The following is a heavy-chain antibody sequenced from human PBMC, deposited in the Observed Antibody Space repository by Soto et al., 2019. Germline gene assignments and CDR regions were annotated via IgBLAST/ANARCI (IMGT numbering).Heavy chain of an antibody. CDR2: MSNSGSRT. V-gene: IGHV3-23*01. Sequence: VQLLESGGGLVQPGGSLRLSCAASGFTFSNNAMSWVRQAPGKGLEWVSGMSNSGSRTYYADSVKGRFIISRDNSKNTLYLQMNSLRPEDTAVYYCAKAYFDILTGYFGDYWGQGTLVSVSS. CDR1: GFTFSNNA. CDR3: AKAYFDILTGYFGDY. D-gene: IGHD3-9*01. J-gene: IGHJ4*02.